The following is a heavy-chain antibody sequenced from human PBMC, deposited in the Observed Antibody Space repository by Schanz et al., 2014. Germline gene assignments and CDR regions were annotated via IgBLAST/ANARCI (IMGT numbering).Heavy chain of an antibody. D-gene: IGHD2-2*01. J-gene: IGHJ4*02. CDR3: AKDSTHIDIVLVPTAIDY. CDR2: ISYDGSNK. V-gene: IGHV3-30*19. Sequence: QVQLLQFGGGVVQPGRSLRLSCAASGFAFSVYGMHWVRQAPGKGPEWVAVISYDGSNKYYADSVKGRFTISRDNSKNTLYLQMNTLRAEDTAVYYCAKDSTHIDIVLVPTAIDYWGQGTLVTVSS. CDR1: GFAFSVYG.